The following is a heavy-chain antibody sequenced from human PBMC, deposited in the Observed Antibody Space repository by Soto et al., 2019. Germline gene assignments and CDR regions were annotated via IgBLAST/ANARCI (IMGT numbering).Heavy chain of an antibody. D-gene: IGHD5-12*01. CDR3: ARDHPGVSGYEKRPFDY. Sequence: QVQLVQSGAEVKKPGSSVKVSCKASGGTFSSYAISWVRQAPGQGLEWMGGIIPIFGTANYAQKFQGRVTITADESTSTAYMALSSLRSEDTAVYYCARDHPGVSGYEKRPFDYWGQGTLVTVSS. J-gene: IGHJ4*02. V-gene: IGHV1-69*01. CDR1: GGTFSSYA. CDR2: IIPIFGTA.